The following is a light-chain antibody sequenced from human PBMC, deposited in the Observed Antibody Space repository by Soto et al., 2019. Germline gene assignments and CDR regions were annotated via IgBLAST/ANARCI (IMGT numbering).Light chain of an antibody. CDR2: RNN. V-gene: IGLV1-47*01. J-gene: IGLJ2*01. CDR3: ATWDDSLIAVV. Sequence: QSVLTQPPSTSGTPGQRITISCYESSSDIGSNYVYWYQQVPGTAPKLLIYRNNQRSLGVPDRFSGSKSGTSASLAISGLRSEDEAAYYCATWDDSLIAVVFGGGTKLTVL. CDR1: SSDIGSNY.